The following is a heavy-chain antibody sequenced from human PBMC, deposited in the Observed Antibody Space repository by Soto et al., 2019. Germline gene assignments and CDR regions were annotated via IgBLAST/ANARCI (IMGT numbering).Heavy chain of an antibody. CDR3: AKDDNYDILTGYYRFSDY. D-gene: IGHD3-9*01. CDR2: ISGSGGST. CDR1: GFTFSSYA. J-gene: IGHJ4*02. Sequence: GXSLILSCAASGFTFSSYAMSWVRQAPWKGLEWVSAISGSGGSTYYADSVKGRFTISRDNSKNTLYLQMNSLRAEDTAVYYCAKDDNYDILTGYYRFSDYWGQGTLVTVSS. V-gene: IGHV3-23*01.